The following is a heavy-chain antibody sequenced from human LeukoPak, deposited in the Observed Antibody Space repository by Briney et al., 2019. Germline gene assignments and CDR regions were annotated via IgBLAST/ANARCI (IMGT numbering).Heavy chain of an antibody. V-gene: IGHV1-46*01. CDR1: GYTFTTYY. Sequence: GASVKVSCKTSGYTFTTYYIHWVRQAPGQGLEWLGIINPSGGTTTYAQKFQGRVSMTRDTSITTAYMELTSLRSDDTAVYYCATHQSDIYYGMYVWGQGTTVTVSS. CDR3: ATHQSDIYYGMYV. J-gene: IGHJ6*02. CDR2: INPSGGTT. D-gene: IGHD2-15*01.